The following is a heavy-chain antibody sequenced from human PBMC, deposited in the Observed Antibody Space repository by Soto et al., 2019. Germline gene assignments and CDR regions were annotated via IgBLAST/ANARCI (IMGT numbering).Heavy chain of an antibody. Sequence: QVQLVESGGGVVQPGRSLRLSCAASGFTFSSYGMHWVRQAPGKGLEWVAVISYDGSNKYYADSVKGRFTISRDNSKNTLYLQMNSLRAEDTAVYYCEKGEVGDTVTPSGYYGMDVWGQGTTVTVSS. CDR3: EKGEVGDTVTPSGYYGMDV. CDR2: ISYDGSNK. D-gene: IGHD4-17*01. V-gene: IGHV3-30*18. J-gene: IGHJ6*02. CDR1: GFTFSSYG.